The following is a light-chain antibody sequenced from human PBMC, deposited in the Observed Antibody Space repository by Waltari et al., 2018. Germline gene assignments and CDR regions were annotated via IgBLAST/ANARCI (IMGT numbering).Light chain of an antibody. Sequence: QSALTQPASVSGSPGQSITISCTGTSNDVGFYNLVSWYQQHPGKAPKLIIYEATERPSGVSNRLSGSKSGNTASLTISGLQAEDEAHYYCCSYTGSDPLVVFGGGTKVTVL. V-gene: IGLV2-23*01. CDR2: EAT. CDR1: SNDVGFYNL. J-gene: IGLJ2*01. CDR3: CSYTGSDPLVV.